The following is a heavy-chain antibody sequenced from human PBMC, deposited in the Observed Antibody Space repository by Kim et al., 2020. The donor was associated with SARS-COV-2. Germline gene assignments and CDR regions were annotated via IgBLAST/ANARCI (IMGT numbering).Heavy chain of an antibody. CDR3: AKDIYGYAGMDV. Sequence: GGSLRLSCAASGFTFSACAMGWVRQAPGKGLQWVSSIASSGPGTHYADSVKGRFTISRDNSRNTVYLQMRSLRAEDTAVYFCAKDIYGYAGMDVWGQGTSVTVSS. CDR2: IASSGPGT. J-gene: IGHJ6*02. V-gene: IGHV3-23*01. D-gene: IGHD2-2*01. CDR1: GFTFSACA.